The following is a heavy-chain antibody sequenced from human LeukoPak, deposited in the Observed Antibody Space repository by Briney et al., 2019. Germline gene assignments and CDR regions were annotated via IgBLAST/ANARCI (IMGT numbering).Heavy chain of an antibody. CDR3: ARVAPNYDFWSGYYDSNWFDP. CDR2: IIPILGIA. CDR1: GGTFSSYA. D-gene: IGHD3-3*01. V-gene: IGHV1-69*04. J-gene: IGHJ5*02. Sequence: SVKVSCKASGGTFSSYAISWVRQAPGQGLEWMGRIIPILGIANYAQKSQGRVTITADKSTSTAYMELSSLRSEDTAVYYCARVAPNYDFWSGYYDSNWFDPWGQGTLVTVSS.